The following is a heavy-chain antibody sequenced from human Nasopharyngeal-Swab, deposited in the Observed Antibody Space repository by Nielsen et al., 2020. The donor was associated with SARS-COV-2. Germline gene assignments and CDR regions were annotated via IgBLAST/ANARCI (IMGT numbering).Heavy chain of an antibody. V-gene: IGHV4-59*01. CDR2: IYYSGST. Sequence: WIRQPPGKGLEWIGYIYYSGSTNYNPSLKSRVTISVDTSKNQFPLKLSSVTAADTAVYYCARGVVGNYDYVWGSYRYDNWFDPWGQGTLVTVSS. D-gene: IGHD3-16*02. CDR3: ARGVVGNYDYVWGSYRYDNWFDP. J-gene: IGHJ5*02.